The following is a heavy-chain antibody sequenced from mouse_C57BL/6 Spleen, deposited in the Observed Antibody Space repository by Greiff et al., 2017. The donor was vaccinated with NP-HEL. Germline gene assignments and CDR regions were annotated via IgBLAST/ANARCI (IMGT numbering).Heavy chain of an antibody. V-gene: IGHV1-63*01. CDR2: IYPGGGYT. Sequence: QVQLQQSGAELVRPGTSVKMSCKASGYTFTNYWIGWAKQRPGHGLEWIGEIYPGGGYTNYNEKFKGKATLTADKSSSTAYMQFSSLTSEDSAIYYCARKSTLDYDVWGTGTTVTVSS. J-gene: IGHJ1*03. CDR1: GYTFTNYW. D-gene: IGHD5-1*01. CDR3: ARKSTLDYDV.